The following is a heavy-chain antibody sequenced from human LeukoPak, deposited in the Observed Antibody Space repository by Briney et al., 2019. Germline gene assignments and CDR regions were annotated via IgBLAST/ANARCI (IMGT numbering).Heavy chain of an antibody. Sequence: AGGSLRLSCEASGFTFTTYSMTWVRQAPGKGLEWVSIISSGSSAIFSADALKGRFTISRDDAKNLLYLDMNSLRAEDTAVYYCARVVVGATRSYYFDYWGQGTLVTVSS. CDR1: GFTFTTYS. V-gene: IGHV3-21*01. CDR3: ARVVVGATRSYYFDY. J-gene: IGHJ4*02. D-gene: IGHD1-26*01. CDR2: ISSGSSAI.